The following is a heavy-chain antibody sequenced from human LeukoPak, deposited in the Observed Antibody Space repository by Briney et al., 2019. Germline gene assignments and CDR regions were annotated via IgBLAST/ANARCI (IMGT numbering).Heavy chain of an antibody. CDR2: IYYTGNT. D-gene: IGHD6-13*01. V-gene: IGHV4-38-2*02. Sequence: PSETLSLTCSVSGDSITGYYWGWIRQPPGKGLEWIGNIYYTGNTYYNSSLKSRVTISLDTSKNQFSLKVISMTAADTAVYYCARLAISLAAAGSFDYWGQGTLVTVSS. J-gene: IGHJ4*02. CDR1: GDSITGYY. CDR3: ARLAISLAAAGSFDY.